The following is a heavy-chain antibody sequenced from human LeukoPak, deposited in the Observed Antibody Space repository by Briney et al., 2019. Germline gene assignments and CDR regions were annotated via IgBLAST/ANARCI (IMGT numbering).Heavy chain of an antibody. CDR1: GGSISSSSYY. Sequence: SETLSLTCTVSGGSISSSSYYWGWIRQPPGKGLEWIGSIYYSGSTYYNPPLKSRVTISVDTSKNQFSLKLSSVTAADTAVYYCASSIDIVVVVAHGGFDYWGQGTLVTVSS. D-gene: IGHD2-15*01. V-gene: IGHV4-39*01. CDR3: ASSIDIVVVVAHGGFDY. J-gene: IGHJ4*02. CDR2: IYYSGST.